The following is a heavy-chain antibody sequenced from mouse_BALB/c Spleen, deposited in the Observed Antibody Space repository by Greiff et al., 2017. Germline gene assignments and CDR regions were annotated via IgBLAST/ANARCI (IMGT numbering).Heavy chain of an antibody. D-gene: IGHD1-3*01. CDR3: AVLNSSCAMDY. J-gene: IGHJ4*01. V-gene: IGHV14-3*02. CDR1: GFNIKDTY. Sequence: EVQLQQSGAELVKPGASVKLSCTASGFNIKDTYMHWVKQRPEQGLEWIGRIDPANGNTKYDPKFQGKATITADTSSNTAYLQLSSLTSEDTAVYYCAVLNSSCAMDYWGQGTSVTVSS. CDR2: IDPANGNT.